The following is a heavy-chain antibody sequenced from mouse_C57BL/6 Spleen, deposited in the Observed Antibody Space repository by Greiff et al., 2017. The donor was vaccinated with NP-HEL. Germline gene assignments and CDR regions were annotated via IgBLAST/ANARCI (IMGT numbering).Heavy chain of an antibody. Sequence: VQLQQSGPELVKPGASVKISCKASGYALSSSWMNWVKQRPGKGLEWIGRIYPGDGDTNYNGKFKGKATLTADKSSSTAYMQLSSLTSEDSAVYFCARYGIYYGYDGGFAYWGQGTLVTVSA. J-gene: IGHJ3*01. CDR3: ARYGIYYGYDGGFAY. D-gene: IGHD2-2*01. CDR1: GYALSSSW. V-gene: IGHV1-82*01. CDR2: IYPGDGDT.